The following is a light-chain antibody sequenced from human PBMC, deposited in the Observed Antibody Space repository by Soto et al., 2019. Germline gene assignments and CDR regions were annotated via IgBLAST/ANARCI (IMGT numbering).Light chain of an antibody. CDR1: SSDVGDYNY. V-gene: IGLV2-8*01. J-gene: IGLJ1*01. Sequence: LTQPPSASGSPGQSVTISCTGTSSDVGDYNYVSWYQQYPGKAPKLMIYEVSKRPSGVPDRFSGSKSGNTASLTVSGLQAEDEADYYCSSYAGSNARVFGTGTKVTVL. CDR3: SSYAGSNARV. CDR2: EVS.